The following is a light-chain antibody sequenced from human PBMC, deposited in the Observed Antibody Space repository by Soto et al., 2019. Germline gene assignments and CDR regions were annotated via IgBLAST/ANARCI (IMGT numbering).Light chain of an antibody. J-gene: IGLJ3*02. CDR2: LNSDGSH. Sequence: QLVLTQSPSASASLGASVKVTCTLSSGHSNYAIAWYQQRPEKGPRYLMKLNSDGSHSKGDGIPDRFSGSSSGAERYLTISSLQAEDEADYFCQTWGTGFWVFGGGTKLTVL. CDR3: QTWGTGFWV. V-gene: IGLV4-69*02. CDR1: SGHSNYA.